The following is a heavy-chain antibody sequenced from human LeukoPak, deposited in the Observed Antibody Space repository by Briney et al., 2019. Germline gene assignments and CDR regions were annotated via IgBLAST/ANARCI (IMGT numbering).Heavy chain of an antibody. Sequence: GAALQISCKGSGWGFTSYWIGGGRQMPGRGLGRVGGIYPGDSDPRSSPSFQGQVTISADKSISTAYLQWSRLKASDTAMYYCARQRDTGTTRGPFDYCGQGTLVTASS. CDR3: ARQRDTGTTRGPFDY. D-gene: IGHD1-1*01. V-gene: IGHV5-51*01. J-gene: IGHJ4*02. CDR1: GWGFTSYW. CDR2: IYPGDSDP.